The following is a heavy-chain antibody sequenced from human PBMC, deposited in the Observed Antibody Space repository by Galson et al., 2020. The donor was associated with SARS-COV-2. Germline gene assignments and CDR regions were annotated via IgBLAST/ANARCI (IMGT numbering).Heavy chain of an antibody. V-gene: IGHV3-21*04. CDR3: ARDLGYDDDYDYGMDV. CDR2: ISTSSTYI. CDR1: GFTFSSHS. Sequence: GGSLRLSCAASGFTFSSHSMNWVRQAPGKGLEWVSSISTSSTYIYYADSVKGRFTISRDNAKNSLYLHMNSLRAEDTAVYYCARDLGYDDDYDYGMDVWGQGTTVTVSS. D-gene: IGHD5-12*01. J-gene: IGHJ6*02.